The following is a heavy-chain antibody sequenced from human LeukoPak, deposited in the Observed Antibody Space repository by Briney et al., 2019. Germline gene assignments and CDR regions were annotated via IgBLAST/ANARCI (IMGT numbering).Heavy chain of an antibody. D-gene: IGHD3-3*01. V-gene: IGHV4-39*01. CDR1: GGSISSSSYY. Sequence: SETLSLTCTVSGGSISSSSYYWGWIRQPPGKGLEWIGSIYYSGSTYYNPSLKSRVTISVDTSKNQFSLKLSSVTAADTAVYYCARHRYDFWSGYYRPYCFDYWGQGTLVTVSS. J-gene: IGHJ4*02. CDR3: ARHRYDFWSGYYRPYCFDY. CDR2: IYYSGST.